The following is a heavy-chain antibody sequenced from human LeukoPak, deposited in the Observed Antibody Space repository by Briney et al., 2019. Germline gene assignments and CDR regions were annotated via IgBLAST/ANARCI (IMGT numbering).Heavy chain of an antibody. CDR2: INPNSGGT. Sequence: ASVNVSCKASGYTFTGYYMHWVRQAPGQGLEWMGRINPNSGGTNYAQKFQGRVTMTRDTSISTAYMELSRLRSDDTAVYYCARDHYDSSGSLDYWGQGTLVTVSS. CDR3: ARDHYDSSGSLDY. V-gene: IGHV1-2*06. J-gene: IGHJ4*02. CDR1: GYTFTGYY. D-gene: IGHD3-22*01.